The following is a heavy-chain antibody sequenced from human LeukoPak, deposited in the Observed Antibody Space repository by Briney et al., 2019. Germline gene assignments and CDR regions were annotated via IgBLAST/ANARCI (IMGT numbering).Heavy chain of an antibody. Sequence: GFLRLSCAASEFSVSDSYMSWVRQAPGKGLQWVSVIFSGGSTYYTDSVKGRFTLSRDNSKNTLYLEMNSLRAEDTAVYYCARSLGDSGILYYYMDIWGKGTTVTVSS. D-gene: IGHD3-10*01. CDR2: IFSGGST. V-gene: IGHV3-53*01. J-gene: IGHJ6*03. CDR3: ARSLGDSGILYYYMDI. CDR1: EFSVSDSY.